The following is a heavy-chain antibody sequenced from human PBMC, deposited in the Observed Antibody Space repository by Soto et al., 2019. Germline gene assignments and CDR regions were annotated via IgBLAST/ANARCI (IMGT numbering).Heavy chain of an antibody. V-gene: IGHV4-59*01. Sequence: SETLSLTCTVSGGSISSYYWSWIRQPPGKGLEWIGYIYYSGSTNYNPSLKSRVTISVDTSKNQFSLKLSSVTAADTAVYYCAGENREPTVTTLDYWGQGTLVTVSS. J-gene: IGHJ4*02. CDR3: AGENREPTVTTLDY. CDR1: GGSISSYY. CDR2: IYYSGST. D-gene: IGHD4-17*01.